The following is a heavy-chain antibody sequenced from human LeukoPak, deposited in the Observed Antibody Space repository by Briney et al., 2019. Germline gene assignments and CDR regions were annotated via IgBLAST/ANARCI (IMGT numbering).Heavy chain of an antibody. CDR2: MYGGGSV. Sequence: GGSLRLSCAASGFTVRSNYMSWVRQAPGKGLEGVSIMYGGGSVFYADSVKGRFTISRDNSKNTLYLQMNSLRGEDTAVYYCARGGSYLSAFDIWGQGTMVTVSS. D-gene: IGHD1-26*01. CDR1: GFTVRSNY. J-gene: IGHJ3*02. CDR3: ARGGSYLSAFDI. V-gene: IGHV3-53*01.